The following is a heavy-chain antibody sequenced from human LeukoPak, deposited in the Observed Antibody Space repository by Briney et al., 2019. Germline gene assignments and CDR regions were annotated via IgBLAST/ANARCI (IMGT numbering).Heavy chain of an antibody. V-gene: IGHV4-61*01. J-gene: IGHJ2*01. CDR1: GGSVSSGSYY. CDR3: ARDSARLLASWYFDL. D-gene: IGHD3-3*02. CDR2: IYYSGST. Sequence: SETLSLTCTVSGGSVSSGSYYWSWIRQPPGKGLEWIGYIYYSGSTNYNPSLKSRVTISVDTSKNQFSLKLSSVTAADTAVYYCARDSARLLASWYFDLWGRGTLVTVSS.